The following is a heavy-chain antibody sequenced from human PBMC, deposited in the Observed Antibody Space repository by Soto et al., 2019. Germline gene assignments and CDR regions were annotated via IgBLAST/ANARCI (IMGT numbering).Heavy chain of an antibody. Sequence: GGSLRLSCAASGFTVSSYGMNWVRQAPGKGLERVSSISSSSSYILYADSVKGRFTISRDNAKNSLYLQMNSLRAEDTAVYYCARELERITIFGVVYYYYYGMDVWGQGTTVTVSS. J-gene: IGHJ6*02. CDR2: ISSSSSYI. CDR1: GFTVSSYG. D-gene: IGHD3-3*01. V-gene: IGHV3-21*01. CDR3: ARELERITIFGVVYYYYYGMDV.